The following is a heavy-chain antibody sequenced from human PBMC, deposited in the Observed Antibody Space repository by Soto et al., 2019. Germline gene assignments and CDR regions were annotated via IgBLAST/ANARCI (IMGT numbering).Heavy chain of an antibody. Sequence: PWGSLRLSCAASGFTFNTYGMYFGRQSAGKGLEWVAAISYDGSNKYHADSVKGRFTISRDNSKNTLYLQMNSLRVEDTAVYYCAKDIVRYTYGACDYWGQGALVTVSS. CDR1: GFTFNTYG. D-gene: IGHD5-18*01. J-gene: IGHJ4*02. CDR3: AKDIVRYTYGACDY. CDR2: ISYDGSNK. V-gene: IGHV3-30*18.